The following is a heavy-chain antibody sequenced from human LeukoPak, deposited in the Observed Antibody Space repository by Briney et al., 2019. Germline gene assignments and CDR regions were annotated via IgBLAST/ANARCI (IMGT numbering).Heavy chain of an antibody. J-gene: IGHJ4*02. CDR2: ISGSGSTT. V-gene: IGHV3-11*01. CDR1: GFTFSDYY. CDR3: AREEGGDCSRTSCYTSS. D-gene: IGHD2-2*02. Sequence: GASLRLSCAASGFTFSDYYMSWIRQAPGQGLEWVSYISGSGSTTYYADSVKGRFTISRDNAKNTLYLQMNSRRVEDTAVYYCAREEGGDCSRTSCYTSSWGQGTQVTVST.